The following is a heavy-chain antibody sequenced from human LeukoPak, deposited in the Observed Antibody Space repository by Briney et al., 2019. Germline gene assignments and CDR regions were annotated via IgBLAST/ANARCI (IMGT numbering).Heavy chain of an antibody. CDR3: ARHGYSSSWGFDY. D-gene: IGHD6-13*01. CDR1: GYSFTNYW. CDR2: INPGDSDT. V-gene: IGHV5-51*01. Sequence: GESPKISCKGSGYSFTNYWIGWVRQMPGKGLEWMVIINPGDSDTRYSPSFQGQVTISADKSISTAYLQWSSLKASDTAMYYCARHGYSSSWGFDYWGQGTLVTVSS. J-gene: IGHJ4*02.